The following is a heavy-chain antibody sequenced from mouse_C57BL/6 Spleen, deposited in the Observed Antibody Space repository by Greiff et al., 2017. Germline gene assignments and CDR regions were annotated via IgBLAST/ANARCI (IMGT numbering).Heavy chain of an antibody. CDR3: EREQTGTRWYFDV. J-gene: IGHJ1*03. CDR1: GFTFSSSA. CDR2: ISDGGSST. Sequence: DVKLVESGGGLVKPGGSLKLSCAASGFTFSSSAMSWVRQTPEKRLAWVATISDGGSSTSYPDNVKGRFPISRDNAKNNLYLHMGHLEFEDIAMYYCEREQTGTRWYFDVWGTGTTVTVSS. V-gene: IGHV5-4*03. D-gene: IGHD4-1*01.